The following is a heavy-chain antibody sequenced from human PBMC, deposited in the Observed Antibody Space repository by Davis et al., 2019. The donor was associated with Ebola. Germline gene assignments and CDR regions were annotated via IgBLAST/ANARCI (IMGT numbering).Heavy chain of an antibody. Sequence: ASVKVSCKASGYTFTSCGISWVRQAPGQGLEWMGRINPNSGGTNYAQKFQGRVTMTRDTSISTAYMELSRLRSDDTAVYYCAREREVLDYWGQGTLVTVSS. CDR2: INPNSGGT. CDR3: AREREVLDY. D-gene: IGHD2/OR15-2a*01. J-gene: IGHJ4*02. CDR1: GYTFTSCG. V-gene: IGHV1-2*06.